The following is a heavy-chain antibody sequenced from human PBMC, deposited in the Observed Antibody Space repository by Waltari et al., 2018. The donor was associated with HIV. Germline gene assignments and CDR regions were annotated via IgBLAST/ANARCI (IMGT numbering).Heavy chain of an antibody. Sequence: QVQQHQWGAGLLKPSETLAPICTADGGSFPANYWTWIRQSPRKGLEWIGEIDHRGRTNYNPSLRSRVTISFDMSNNQFSLRLTSVTPSDSAVYFCARGTKPAPYNGWPRGAFDIWGQGTVVTVSS. CDR1: GGSFPANY. CDR2: IDHRGRT. V-gene: IGHV4-34*01. CDR3: ARGTKPAPYNGWPRGAFDI. J-gene: IGHJ3*02. D-gene: IGHD5-12*01.